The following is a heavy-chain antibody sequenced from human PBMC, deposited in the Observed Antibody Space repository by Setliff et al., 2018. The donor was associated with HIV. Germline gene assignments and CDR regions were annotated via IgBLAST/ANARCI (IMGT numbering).Heavy chain of an antibody. CDR3: AKRPGYGYPFHI. CDR2: VYYSGST. J-gene: IGHJ3*02. CDR1: GGSIRNGLYY. Sequence: SETLSLTCTVSGGSIRNGLYYWHWIRQPPGKGLEWIGSVYYSGSTYYKPSLKSRVTISIDMSKNQFSLKLTSVAAADTAVYYCAKRPGYGYPFHIWGQGTMVTVSS. V-gene: IGHV4-39*01. D-gene: IGHD5-18*01.